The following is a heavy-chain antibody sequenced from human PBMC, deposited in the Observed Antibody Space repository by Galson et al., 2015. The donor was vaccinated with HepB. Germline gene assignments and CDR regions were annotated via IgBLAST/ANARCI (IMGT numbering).Heavy chain of an antibody. CDR2: ISSDGNQK. J-gene: IGHJ3*02. V-gene: IGHV3-30*04. Sequence: SLRLSCAASGFTLSTYDMHWVRQAPGKGLEWVTDISSDGNQKHYADSVKGRFTISRDSSTNTVFLQMDSLSTEETAVYYCARAGGYNAFDIWGQGTMVTVSS. CDR3: ARAGGYNAFDI. CDR1: GFTLSTYD. D-gene: IGHD2-8*02.